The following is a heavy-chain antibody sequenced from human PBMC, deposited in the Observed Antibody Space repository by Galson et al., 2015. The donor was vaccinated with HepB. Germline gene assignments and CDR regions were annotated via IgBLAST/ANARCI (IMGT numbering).Heavy chain of an antibody. Sequence: SLRLSCAASGFTFSSYSMNWVRQAPGKGLEWVSSISSSSSYIYYADSVKGRFTISRDNAKNSLYLQMNSLRAEDTAVYYCAREERIAARFGNMDVWGKGTTVTVSS. D-gene: IGHD6-6*01. CDR1: GFTFSSYS. CDR3: AREERIAARFGNMDV. J-gene: IGHJ6*03. CDR2: ISSSSSYI. V-gene: IGHV3-21*01.